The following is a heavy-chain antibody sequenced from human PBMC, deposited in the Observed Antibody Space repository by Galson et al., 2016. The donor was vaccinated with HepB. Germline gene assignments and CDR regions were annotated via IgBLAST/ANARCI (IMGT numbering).Heavy chain of an antibody. CDR2: IYSSGRT. CDR1: GGSISSNTHY. V-gene: IGHV4-39*01. J-gene: IGHJ4*02. Sequence: LPCSVSGGSISSNTHYWGWIRQPPGKGLEWIATIYSSGRTYYNPSLKSRVTISVDTSKNQFSLQLRSLTAADTAVFYCMSRSINYGFWSGSHVPDYWGQGTLVTVSS. CDR3: MSRSINYGFWSGSHVPDY. D-gene: IGHD3-3*01.